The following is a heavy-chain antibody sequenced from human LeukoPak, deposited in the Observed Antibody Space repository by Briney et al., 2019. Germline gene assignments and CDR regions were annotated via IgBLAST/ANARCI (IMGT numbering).Heavy chain of an antibody. D-gene: IGHD5-12*01. J-gene: IGHJ4*02. CDR2: IYPNSGGT. CDR1: GYTFTGYY. V-gene: IGHV1-2*02. CDR3: AKAYSGYDGFDY. Sequence: ASVKVSCKASGYTFTGYYMHWVRQAPGQGLEWMGWIYPNSGGTNYAQKLQGRVTMTRDTSISTAYMELSRLRSDDTAVYYCAKAYSGYDGFDYWGQGTLVTVSS.